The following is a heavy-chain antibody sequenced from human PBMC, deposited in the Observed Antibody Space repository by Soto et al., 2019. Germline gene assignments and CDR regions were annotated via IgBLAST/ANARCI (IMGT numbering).Heavy chain of an antibody. V-gene: IGHV4-34*01. CDR3: ARGVRSSGWFDY. CDR1: GGSFSGYY. Sequence: PSETLSLTCAVYGGSFSGYYWSWIRQPPGKGLEWIGEINHSGGTNYNPSLKSRVTISVDTSKNQFSLKLSSVTAADTAVYYCARGVRSSGWFDYWGQGTLVTVSS. CDR2: INHSGGT. J-gene: IGHJ4*02. D-gene: IGHD6-19*01.